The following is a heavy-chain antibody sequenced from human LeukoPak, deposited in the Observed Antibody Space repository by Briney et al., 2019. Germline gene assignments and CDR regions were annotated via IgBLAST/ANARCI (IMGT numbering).Heavy chain of an antibody. V-gene: IGHV3-48*01. CDR2: ISSRSSAI. CDR1: GFTFSSYG. J-gene: IGHJ4*02. CDR3: ARGGPYFDY. Sequence: GGSLRLSCAASGFTFSSYGMNWVRQAPGKGLEWISYISSRSSAIYYADSVKGRFTISRDNAKNSLYLQMNSLRAEDTAVYYCARGGPYFDYWGQGTLVTVSS.